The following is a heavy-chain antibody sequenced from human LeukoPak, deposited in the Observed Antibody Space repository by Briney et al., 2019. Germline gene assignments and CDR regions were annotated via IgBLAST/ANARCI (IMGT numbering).Heavy chain of an antibody. J-gene: IGHJ4*02. Sequence: SETLSLTCTVSGGSISSYYWSWIRQPPGKGLEWIGYIYYSGSTYYNPSLKSRVTISVDTPKNKFSLKLSSVTAADTAVYYCARTIRVAIFDYWGQGTLVTVSS. CDR3: ARTIRVAIFDY. CDR2: IYYSGST. CDR1: GGSISSYY. D-gene: IGHD2-21*01. V-gene: IGHV4-59*12.